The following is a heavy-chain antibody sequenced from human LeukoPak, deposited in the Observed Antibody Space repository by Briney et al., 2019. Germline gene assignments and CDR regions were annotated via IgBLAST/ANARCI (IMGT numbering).Heavy chain of an antibody. CDR3: ARGRLGFGGSYYMDV. D-gene: IGHD1-26*01. V-gene: IGHV1-69*05. J-gene: IGHJ6*03. CDR1: GGTFSSYA. Sequence: SVKVSCKASGGTFSSYAISWVRQAPGQGLEWMGGIIPIFGTANYAQKFQGRVTITTDESTSTAYMELSSLRSEDTAVYYCARGRLGFGGSYYMDVWGKGTTVTVSS. CDR2: IIPIFGTA.